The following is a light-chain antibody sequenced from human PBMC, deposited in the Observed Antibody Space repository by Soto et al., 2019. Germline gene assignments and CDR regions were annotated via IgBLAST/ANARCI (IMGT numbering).Light chain of an antibody. J-gene: IGKJ1*01. CDR3: QQYNSYSWT. V-gene: IGKV1-13*02. Sequence: AIQMTQSPSSLSASVGDRVTITCRASQDIRTDLGWYQQKPGKAPKLLIYDASTLESGVPSRFSGSRSGTEFTLTISSLQPDDFATYYCQQYNSYSWTFGQGTKVDIK. CDR2: DAS. CDR1: QDIRTD.